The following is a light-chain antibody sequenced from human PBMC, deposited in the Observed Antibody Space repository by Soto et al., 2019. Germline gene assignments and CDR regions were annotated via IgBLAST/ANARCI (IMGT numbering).Light chain of an antibody. V-gene: IGKV1-5*01. CDR1: QSISSW. CDR2: EAS. J-gene: IGKJ4*01. CDR3: QQYTNFPLT. Sequence: IRMTQSPSTLSASVGDRVTITCRASQSISSWLAWYQQKPGKAPKLLIHEASRLESGVPSRFSGSESGTEFTLTISGLHAEDSATYYCQQYTNFPLTFGGGTKVEIK.